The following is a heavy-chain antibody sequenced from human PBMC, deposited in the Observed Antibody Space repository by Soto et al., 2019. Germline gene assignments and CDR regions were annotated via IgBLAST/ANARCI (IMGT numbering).Heavy chain of an antibody. CDR3: AKDSTMIVVPGGWFDA. D-gene: IGHD3-22*01. CDR2: ISGNGGYT. J-gene: IGHJ5*02. V-gene: IGHV3-23*01. Sequence: GSLRLSCAASGFTFNNYAMNWVRQAPGKGLEWVSIISGNGGYTFYADSVKGRFTISRDNSKNTLFLQMNSLRAEDTAIYYCAKDSTMIVVPGGWFDAWGQGTLVTVSS. CDR1: GFTFNNYA.